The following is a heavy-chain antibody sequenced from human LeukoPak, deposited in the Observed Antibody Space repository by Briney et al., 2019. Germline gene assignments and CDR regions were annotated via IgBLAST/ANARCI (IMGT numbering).Heavy chain of an antibody. V-gene: IGHV3-53*01. Sequence: GGSLRLSCTVSGFTVSSNSMSWVRQAPGKGLEWVSFIYSDNTHYSDSVKGRFTISRDNSKNTLYLQMNSLRAEDTAVYYCAKSRSPGFDYWGQGTLVTVSS. CDR3: AKSRSPGFDY. CDR1: GFTVSSNS. J-gene: IGHJ4*02. CDR2: IYSDNT.